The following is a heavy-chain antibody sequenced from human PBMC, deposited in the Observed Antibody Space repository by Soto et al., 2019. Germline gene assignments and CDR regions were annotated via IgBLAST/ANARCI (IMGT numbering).Heavy chain of an antibody. Sequence: GASVKVSWKVSGYTLTELSMHWVRQAPGKGLEWMGGFDPEDGETIYAQKFQGRVTMTEDTSTDTAYMELSSLRSEDTAVYYCATYCSGGSCYPYYFDYWGQGTLVTVSS. J-gene: IGHJ4*02. D-gene: IGHD2-15*01. CDR2: FDPEDGET. CDR3: ATYCSGGSCYPYYFDY. V-gene: IGHV1-24*01. CDR1: GYTLTELS.